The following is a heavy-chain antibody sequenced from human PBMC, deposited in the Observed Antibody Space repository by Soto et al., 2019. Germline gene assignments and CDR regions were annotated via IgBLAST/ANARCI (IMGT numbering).Heavy chain of an antibody. V-gene: IGHV4-31*03. D-gene: IGHD2-15*01. CDR2: IYYSGST. Sequence: PSETLSLTCTVSGGSISSGGYYWSWIRQHPGKGLEWIGYIYYSGSTYYNPSLKSRVTISVDTSKNQFSLKLSSVTAADTAVYYCARAPIPEDIVVVVAAPPNDAFDIWGQGTMVT. J-gene: IGHJ3*02. CDR3: ARAPIPEDIVVVVAAPPNDAFDI. CDR1: GGSISSGGYY.